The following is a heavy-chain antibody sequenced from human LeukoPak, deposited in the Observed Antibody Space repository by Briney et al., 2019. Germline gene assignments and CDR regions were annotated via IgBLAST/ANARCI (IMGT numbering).Heavy chain of an antibody. CDR3: AKDLYGDYGGLDY. V-gene: IGHV3-23*01. D-gene: IGHD4-17*01. CDR1: GFTFSTYA. J-gene: IGHJ4*02. CDR2: IGGNTGST. Sequence: PGGSLRLSCAASGFTFSTYAMTWVRQAPGKGLEWVSAIGGNTGSTNYADSVKGRFTISRDNSKNTLYLQMNSLRAEDTAVYYCAKDLYGDYGGLDYWGLGTLVTVSS.